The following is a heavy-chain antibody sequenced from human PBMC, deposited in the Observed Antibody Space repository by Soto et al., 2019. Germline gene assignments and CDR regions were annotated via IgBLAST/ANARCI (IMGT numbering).Heavy chain of an antibody. J-gene: IGHJ6*03. D-gene: IGHD4-4*01. CDR3: ARNKDYSKYVGGYYYYYFMDV. V-gene: IGHV4-61*01. CDR1: SGNHG. CDR2: IYYSGST. Sequence: SGNHGGRWIMQNKRKGLEWIGYIYYSGSTNYNPSLKSRVTISVDTSKSQFSLKLSSVTAADTAVYYCARNKDYSKYVGGYYYYYFMDVWVNGTTVTVSS.